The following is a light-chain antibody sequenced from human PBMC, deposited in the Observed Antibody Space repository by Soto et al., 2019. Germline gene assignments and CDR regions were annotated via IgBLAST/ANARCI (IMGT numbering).Light chain of an antibody. CDR1: SSNIGAGYD. CDR2: GNS. Sequence: QSVLTQPPSVSGSPGQRVTISCTGSSSNIGAGYDVHWYQQLPGTAPKLLIYGNSNRPSGVPDRFSGSKSGTAASLAITGLQAEDEADDYCQSYDSSRSAYVVFGGGTKLTVL. V-gene: IGLV1-40*01. J-gene: IGLJ2*01. CDR3: QSYDSSRSAYVV.